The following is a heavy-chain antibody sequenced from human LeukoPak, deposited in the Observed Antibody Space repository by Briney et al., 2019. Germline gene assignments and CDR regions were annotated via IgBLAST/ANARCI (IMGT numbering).Heavy chain of an antibody. J-gene: IGHJ4*02. D-gene: IGHD6-6*01. CDR3: ARAIAARPFAYYHFDY. CDR2: IHYSGST. Sequence: PSETLSLTCTVSGGSISSSSYYWGWIRPPPGKGLEWIGSIHYSGSTYYNPSLKSRVTISVDTSKNQFSLKLSSVTAADTAVFYCARAIAARPFAYYHFDYWGQGTLVTVSS. V-gene: IGHV4-39*01. CDR1: GGSISSSSYY.